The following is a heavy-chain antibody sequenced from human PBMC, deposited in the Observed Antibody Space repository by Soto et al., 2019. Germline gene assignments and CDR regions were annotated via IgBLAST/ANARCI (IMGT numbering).Heavy chain of an antibody. J-gene: IGHJ4*02. V-gene: IGHV4-31*03. CDR3: ARDGGYGSGSYRFDY. CDR2: IYYSGST. CDR1: GGSISSGGYY. Sequence: QVQLQESGPGLVKPSQTLSLTCTVSGGSISSGGYYWSWIRQHPGKGLEWIGYIYYSGSTPYNPSLKSRVTISIDTSKNQFSLKVSSVTAADTAVYYCARDGGYGSGSYRFDYWGQGTLVTVSS. D-gene: IGHD3-10*01.